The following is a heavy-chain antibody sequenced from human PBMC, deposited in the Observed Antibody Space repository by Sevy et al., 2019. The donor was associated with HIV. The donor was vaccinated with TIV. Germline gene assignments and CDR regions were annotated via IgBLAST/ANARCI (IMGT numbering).Heavy chain of an antibody. D-gene: IGHD1-26*01. CDR3: ARGLGEWELPDY. CDR1: GFTFSSYW. J-gene: IGHJ4*02. CDR2: IKQVGSEK. Sequence: GGSLRLSCSASGFTFSSYWMSWVRQAPGKGLEWVANIKQVGSEKYYVDSVKGRFTISRDNAKNSLYLQMNSLRAEDTAVYYCARGLGEWELPDYWGQGTLVTVSS. V-gene: IGHV3-7*01.